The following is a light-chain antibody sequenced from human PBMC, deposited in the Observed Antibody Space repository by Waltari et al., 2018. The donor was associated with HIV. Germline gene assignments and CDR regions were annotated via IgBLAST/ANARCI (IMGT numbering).Light chain of an antibody. CDR1: NSDIGGHNY. CDR2: EVR. J-gene: IGLJ3*02. V-gene: IGLV2-14*01. CDR3: CSYSTSATSSWV. Sequence: QSALTQPASVSGSLGQSITISCSGTNSDIGGHNYVSWYQQHPGNAPRLLILEVRGRAAGGSDPVSGSKSGNTASLIIAGLQAEDEADYFCCSYSTSATSSWVFGGGTKLTVL.